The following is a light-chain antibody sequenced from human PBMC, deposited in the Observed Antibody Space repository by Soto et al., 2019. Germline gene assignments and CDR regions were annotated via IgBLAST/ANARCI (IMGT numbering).Light chain of an antibody. V-gene: IGLV2-8*01. J-gene: IGLJ3*02. CDR1: SRDVGDYNY. Sequence: QSVLTQPPSASGSPGQSVTISCTGTSRDVGDYNYVSWYQQHPGKAPKLIIYDVTKRPSGVPDRFSGSKSGNTASLTVSGLQAEDEAEYYCSSYAGYNNLELFGGGTKLTVL. CDR2: DVT. CDR3: SSYAGYNNLEL.